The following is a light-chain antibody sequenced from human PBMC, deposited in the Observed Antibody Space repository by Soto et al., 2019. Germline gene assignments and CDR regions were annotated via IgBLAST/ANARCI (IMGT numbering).Light chain of an antibody. Sequence: QSALTQPASVSGSPGQSITISCTGTSSDVGSYNLVSWYQQHPGKAPKLMISEVTKRPSGISNRFSGSKSGSTASLTISGLQAEDEADYYCCSYAGSNTWVFGGGTKLTVL. CDR3: CSYAGSNTWV. CDR1: SSDVGSYNL. J-gene: IGLJ3*02. CDR2: EVT. V-gene: IGLV2-23*02.